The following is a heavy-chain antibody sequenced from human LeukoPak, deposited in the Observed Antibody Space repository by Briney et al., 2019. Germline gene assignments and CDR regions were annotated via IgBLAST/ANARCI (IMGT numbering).Heavy chain of an antibody. J-gene: IGHJ6*03. CDR2: INTDGSST. CDR1: GFTFSNYN. Sequence: GGSLRLSCVASGFTFSNYNMNWVRQAPGKGLVWVSRINTDGSSTSYADSVKGRFTISRDNAKNTLYLQMNSLRAEDTAVYYCAREGYYYMDVWGKGTTVTVSS. V-gene: IGHV3-74*01. CDR3: AREGYYYMDV.